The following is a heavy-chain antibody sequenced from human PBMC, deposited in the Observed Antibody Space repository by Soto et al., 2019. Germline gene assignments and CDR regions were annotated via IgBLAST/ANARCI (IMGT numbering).Heavy chain of an antibody. D-gene: IGHD3-3*01. CDR2: IYPGDSDT. Sequence: PGESLKISCKGSGYSFTSYWIGWVRQMPGKGLEWMGVIYPGDSDTRYSPSFQGQVTISADKSISTAYLQWSSLKASDIAMYYCARFGDFWSGYYPFDPWGQGTLVTVSS. CDR1: GYSFTSYW. CDR3: ARFGDFWSGYYPFDP. J-gene: IGHJ5*02. V-gene: IGHV5-51*01.